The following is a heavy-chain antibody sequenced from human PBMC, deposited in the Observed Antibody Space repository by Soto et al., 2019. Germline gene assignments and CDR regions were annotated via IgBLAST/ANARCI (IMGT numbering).Heavy chain of an antibody. D-gene: IGHD4-4*01. CDR3: ARGTDSNFLY. J-gene: IGHJ4*02. V-gene: IGHV1-69*13. Sequence: ASVKVSCKASGGTFSSYAISWVRQRPVQGLQWMGGIIPIFGTTNYAQKFHGSGTIPADESTSTVYMELSSLRSEDTAVYYCARGTDSNFLYWGQGALVIVSS. CDR2: IIPIFGTT. CDR1: GGTFSSYA.